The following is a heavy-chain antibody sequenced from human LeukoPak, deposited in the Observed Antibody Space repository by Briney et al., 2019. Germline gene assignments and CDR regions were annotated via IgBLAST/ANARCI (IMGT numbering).Heavy chain of an antibody. Sequence: SETLSLTCTVSGGSISSSCYYWGWIRQPPGKGLEWIGSIYYSGSTYYNPSLKSRVTISVDTSKNQFSLKLSSVTAADTAVYYCARHGGPDDFWSSHLMRYFDLWGRGTLVTVSS. CDR2: IYYSGST. D-gene: IGHD3-3*01. CDR3: ARHGGPDDFWSSHLMRYFDL. V-gene: IGHV4-39*01. J-gene: IGHJ2*01. CDR1: GGSISSSCYY.